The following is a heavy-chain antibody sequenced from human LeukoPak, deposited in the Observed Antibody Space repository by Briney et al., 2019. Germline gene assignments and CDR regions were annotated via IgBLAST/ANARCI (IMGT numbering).Heavy chain of an antibody. CDR1: DDSISIYY. J-gene: IGHJ5*02. D-gene: IGHD3-10*01. V-gene: IGHV4-59*12. Sequence: SETLSLICSVSDDSISIYYWSWIRQPPGKGLEWIGYIDHTGSTNYNPSLNSRVTISRDTSKNQFSLKLSSVTAADTAVYYCARESNYHGSGTGWFAPWGQGTQVTVSS. CDR3: ARESNYHGSGTGWFAP. CDR2: IDHTGST.